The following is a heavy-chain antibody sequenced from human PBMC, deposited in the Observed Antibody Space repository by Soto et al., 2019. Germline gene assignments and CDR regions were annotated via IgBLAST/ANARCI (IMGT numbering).Heavy chain of an antibody. J-gene: IGHJ6*02. D-gene: IGHD2-21*02. Sequence: GGSLSLSCAAYGFTVSSYGMHWVRQAPGKGLEWVAVILIDGSNKYYADSVKGRFTISRDNSKNTPYLQMNSLRAEDTAVYYCAREGGGGDSYYYYGMDVWGQGTTVTVSS. CDR3: AREGGGGDSYYYYGMDV. CDR2: ILIDGSNK. CDR1: GFTVSSYG. V-gene: IGHV3-30*03.